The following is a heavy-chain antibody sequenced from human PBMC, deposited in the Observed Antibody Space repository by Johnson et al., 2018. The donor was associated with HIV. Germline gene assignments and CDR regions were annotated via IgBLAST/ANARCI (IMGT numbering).Heavy chain of an antibody. CDR1: GFTVSSNY. V-gene: IGHV3-53*01. J-gene: IGHJ3*02. Sequence: VQLVESGGGLIQPGGSLRLSCAASGFTVSSNYMSWVRQAPGKGLEWVSVIYSGGSTYYADSVKGRFTISRDNSKNTLYLQMNSLRAEDTAVYYCARDPSPIVGATYAFAIWGQGTMVTVSS. CDR2: IYSGGST. D-gene: IGHD1-26*01. CDR3: ARDPSPIVGATYAFAI.